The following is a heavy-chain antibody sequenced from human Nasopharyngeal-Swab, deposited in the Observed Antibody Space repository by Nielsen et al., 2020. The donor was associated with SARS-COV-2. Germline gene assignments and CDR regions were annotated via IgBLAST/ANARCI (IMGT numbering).Heavy chain of an antibody. V-gene: IGHV3-30*03. CDR3: AREAQTGYSSGWTYYYYGMDV. J-gene: IGHJ6*02. CDR2: ISYDGSNK. CDR1: GFILSDHY. Sequence: GESLKISCAASGFILSDHYMDWVRQAPGKGLEWVAVISYDGSNKYYADSVKGRFTISRDNSKNTLYLQMNSLRAEDTAVYYCAREAQTGYSSGWTYYYYGMDVWGQGTTVTVSS. D-gene: IGHD6-19*01.